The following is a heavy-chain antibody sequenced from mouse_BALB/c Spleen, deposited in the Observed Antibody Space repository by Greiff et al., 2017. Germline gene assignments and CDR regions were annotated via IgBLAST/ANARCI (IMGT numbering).Heavy chain of an antibody. Sequence: VQLQESGPGLVAPSQSLSITCTVSGFSLTSYGVHWVRQPPGKGLEWLGVIWAGGSTNYNSALMSRLRISKDNSKSQVFLKMNSLQTDDTAMYYCARGRGRFDWYFDVWGAGTTVTVSS. CDR2: IWAGGST. J-gene: IGHJ1*01. CDR1: GFSLTSYG. V-gene: IGHV2-9*02. CDR3: ARGRGRFDWYFDV. D-gene: IGHD3-3*01.